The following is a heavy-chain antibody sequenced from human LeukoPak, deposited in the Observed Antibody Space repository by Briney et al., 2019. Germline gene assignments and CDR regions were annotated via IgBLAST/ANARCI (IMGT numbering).Heavy chain of an antibody. CDR1: GFTFSNAW. CDR3: ATRISRDGYNWAYDS. J-gene: IGHJ4*02. Sequence: GGSLRLSCAASGFTFSNAWMYWVRQAPGKGLEWVALIKSKTDGGTTDYAAPVKGRFTVSRDDSKNTLYLEMNSLKTEDTAVYYCATRISRDGYNWAYDSWGRGTLVTVSS. D-gene: IGHD5-24*01. V-gene: IGHV3-15*01. CDR2: IKSKTDGGTT.